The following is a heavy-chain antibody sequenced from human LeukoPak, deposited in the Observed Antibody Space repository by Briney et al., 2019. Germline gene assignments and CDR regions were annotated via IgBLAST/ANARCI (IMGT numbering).Heavy chain of an antibody. V-gene: IGHV3-30-3*01. Sequence: GGSLRPSCAASGFTFSSFAMHWARQAPAKGLEWEAVIPYDGSNKYYADSVKGRFTISRDNSKNTLYLQMNGLRAEDTAVYYCARGAVAPAAVGAFDPWGQGTLVTVSS. CDR3: ARGAVAPAAVGAFDP. CDR2: IPYDGSNK. J-gene: IGHJ5*02. D-gene: IGHD2-2*01. CDR1: GFTFSSFA.